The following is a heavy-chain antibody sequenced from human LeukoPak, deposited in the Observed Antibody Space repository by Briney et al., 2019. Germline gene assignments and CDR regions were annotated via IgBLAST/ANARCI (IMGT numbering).Heavy chain of an antibody. J-gene: IGHJ4*02. CDR3: ARGGRSGPNCSGGSCYSSFDY. CDR2: IYTSGST. V-gene: IGHV4-61*02. D-gene: IGHD2-15*01. CDR1: GGSISSGSYY. Sequence: SETLSLTCTVSGGSISSGSYYWSWIRQPAGKGLEWIGRIYTSGSTNYNPSLKSRVTISVDTSKNQFSLKLSSVTAADTAVYYCARGGRSGPNCSGGSCYSSFDYWGQGTLVTVSS.